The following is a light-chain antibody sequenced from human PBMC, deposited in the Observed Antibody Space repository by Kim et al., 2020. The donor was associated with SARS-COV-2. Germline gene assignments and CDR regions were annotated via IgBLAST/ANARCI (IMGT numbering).Light chain of an antibody. Sequence: VSPGQTARITCSGDALPKQYAYWYQQKPGQAPVLVIYKDSERPSGVPERFSGSSSGTTVTLTISGVQAEDEADYYCQSADSSGTYVFGTGTKVTVL. J-gene: IGLJ1*01. CDR2: KDS. CDR1: ALPKQY. V-gene: IGLV3-25*03. CDR3: QSADSSGTYV.